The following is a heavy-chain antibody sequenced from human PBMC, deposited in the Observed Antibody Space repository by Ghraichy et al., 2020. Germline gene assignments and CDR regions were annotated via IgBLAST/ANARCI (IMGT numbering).Heavy chain of an antibody. CDR3: ARYTDGSGWYVFPFDY. CDR2: IYHSGST. D-gene: IGHD6-19*01. V-gene: IGHV4-38-2*02. CDR1: GYSISSGYY. Sequence: SETLSLTCTVSGYSISSGYYWGWIRQPPGKGLEWIGSIYHSGSTYYNPSLKSRVTISVDTSKNQFSLKLSSVTAADTAVYYCARYTDGSGWYVFPFDYWGQGTLVTVSS. J-gene: IGHJ4*02.